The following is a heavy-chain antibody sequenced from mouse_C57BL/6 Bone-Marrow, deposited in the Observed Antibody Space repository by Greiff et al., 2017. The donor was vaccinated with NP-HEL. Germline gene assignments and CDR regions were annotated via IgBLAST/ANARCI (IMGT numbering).Heavy chain of an antibody. CDR3: ARAYYYGSTGHFDY. D-gene: IGHD1-1*01. V-gene: IGHV1-55*01. J-gene: IGHJ2*01. CDR1: GYTFTSYW. Sequence: VQLQQSGAELVKPGASVKMSCKASGYTFTSYWITWVKQRPGQGLEWIGDIYPGSGSTNYNEKFKSKATLTVDTSSSTAYMQLSSLTSEDSAVYYCARAYYYGSTGHFDYWGQGTTLTVSS. CDR2: IYPGSGST.